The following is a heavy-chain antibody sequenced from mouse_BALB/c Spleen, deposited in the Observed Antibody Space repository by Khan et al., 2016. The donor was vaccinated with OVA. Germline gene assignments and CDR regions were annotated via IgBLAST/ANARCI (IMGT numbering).Heavy chain of an antibody. CDR2: IAPANGNT. Sequence: VQLKQSGAELVKPGASVKLSCTASGFNIKDTYLHWVKQRPEQGLEWIGWIAPANGNTQYDPKFQGKAAITSDTSSNTSYLQLNSLTSEDTAVYYCARPSYDPRDFEVWGAGTTVTVSS. D-gene: IGHD2-3*01. CDR3: ARPSYDPRDFEV. V-gene: IGHV14-3*02. J-gene: IGHJ1*01. CDR1: GFNIKDTY.